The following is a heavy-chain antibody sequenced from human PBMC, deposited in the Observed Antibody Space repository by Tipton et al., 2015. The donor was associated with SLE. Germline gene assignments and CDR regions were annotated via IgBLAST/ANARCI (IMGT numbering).Heavy chain of an antibody. CDR1: GGSISSHY. D-gene: IGHD1-26*01. CDR2: IYTSGST. CDR3: ARVIVGATGWFDP. J-gene: IGHJ5*02. V-gene: IGHV4-4*09. Sequence: TLSLTCTVSGGSISSHYWSGIRQPAGKGLEWIGYIYTSGSTNYNPSLKSRVTVSVDTSKNQISLKLSSVTAADTAVYSCARVIVGATGWFDPWGQGTLVTVSS.